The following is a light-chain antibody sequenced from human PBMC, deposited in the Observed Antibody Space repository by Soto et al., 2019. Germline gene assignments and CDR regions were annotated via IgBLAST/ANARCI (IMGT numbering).Light chain of an antibody. CDR2: DVS. V-gene: IGLV2-11*01. CDR1: SSDVGEYDY. J-gene: IGLJ1*01. CDR3: CSYAGSPYV. Sequence: QSAPTQPRSVSGSPGQSVTISCTGTSSDVGEYDYVSWYQPHPGKAPKLMIFDVSERPSGVPDRFSGSKTGNTASLTISGLQAEDEADYYCCSYAGSPYVFGTGTKLTVL.